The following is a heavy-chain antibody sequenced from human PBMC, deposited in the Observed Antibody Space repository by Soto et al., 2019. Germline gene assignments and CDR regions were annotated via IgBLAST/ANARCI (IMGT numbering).Heavy chain of an antibody. CDR3: ARDGGWLRFYSEERLYYYYYGMDV. CDR1: GFTFSSYA. Sequence: PGGSLRLSCAASGFTFSSYAMHWVRQAPGKGLEWVAVISYDGSNKYYADSVKGRFTISRDNSKNTLYLQMNSLRAEDTAVYYCARDGGWLRFYSEERLYYYYYGMDVWGQGTTVTVS. D-gene: IGHD5-12*01. J-gene: IGHJ6*02. V-gene: IGHV3-30-3*01. CDR2: ISYDGSNK.